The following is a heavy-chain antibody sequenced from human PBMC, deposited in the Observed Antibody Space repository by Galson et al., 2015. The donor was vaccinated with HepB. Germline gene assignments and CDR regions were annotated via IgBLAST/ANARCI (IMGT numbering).Heavy chain of an antibody. CDR3: AKVMFLEWLFLFDY. D-gene: IGHD3-3*01. CDR1: GFTFSSYG. J-gene: IGHJ4*02. CDR2: ISYDGSNK. Sequence: SLRLSCAASGFTFSSYGMHWVRQAPGKGLEWVAVISYDGSNKYYADSVKGRITISRDNSKNTLYLQMNSLRAEDTAVYYCAKVMFLEWLFLFDYWGQGTLFTASS. V-gene: IGHV3-30*18.